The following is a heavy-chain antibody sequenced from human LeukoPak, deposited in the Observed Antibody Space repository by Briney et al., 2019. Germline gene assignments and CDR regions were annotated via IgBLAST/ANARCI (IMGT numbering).Heavy chain of an antibody. CDR1: GGPISSYY. J-gene: IGHJ3*02. CDR2: IYYSGST. CDR3: ARVSGITIFGVVTRDAFDI. D-gene: IGHD3-3*01. V-gene: IGHV4-59*01. Sequence: SETLSLTCTVSGGPISSYYWSWIRQPPGKGLEWIGYIYYSGSTNYNPSLKSRVTVSVDTSKNQFSLKLSSVTAADTAVYYCARVSGITIFGVVTRDAFDIWGQGTMVTVSS.